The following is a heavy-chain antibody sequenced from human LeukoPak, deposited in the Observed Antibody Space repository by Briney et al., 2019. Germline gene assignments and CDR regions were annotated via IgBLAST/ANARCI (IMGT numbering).Heavy chain of an antibody. J-gene: IGHJ4*02. CDR1: GYTFTSDA. Sequence: ASVKVSCKASGYTFTSDAIHWVRQAPGQRPEWMGWVSGGGGTTRYSQKFQRRVTLTRDTSANTAYMDLSSLTSEDTAVYFCARGYSSGWYLDYWGQGTLVTVSS. D-gene: IGHD6-19*01. CDR3: ARGYSSGWYLDY. V-gene: IGHV1-3*01. CDR2: VSGGGGTT.